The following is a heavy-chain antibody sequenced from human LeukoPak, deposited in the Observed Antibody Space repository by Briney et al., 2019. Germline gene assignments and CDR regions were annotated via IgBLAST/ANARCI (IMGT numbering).Heavy chain of an antibody. CDR2: IYYTGLN. J-gene: IGHJ4*02. D-gene: IGHD1-1*01. Sequence: SETLSLTCTVSGGSISGFYWDWIRQPPGKGLEWLGYIYYTGLNNYNPSLGTRITMSVDTSKNQFSLKLSSVTAADTAVYYCGRWNEGWDHLGQGTLVTVSS. CDR3: GRWNEGWDH. V-gene: IGHV4-59*01. CDR1: GGSISGFY.